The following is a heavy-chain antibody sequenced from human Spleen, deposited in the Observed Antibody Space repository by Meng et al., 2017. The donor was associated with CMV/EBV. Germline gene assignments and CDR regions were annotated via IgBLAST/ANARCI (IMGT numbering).Heavy chain of an antibody. Sequence: LPCAVYGGPFSGYDWSWIRQPPGKGLEWIGEINDRGSTNHNPSLKSRVTISVDTSKNQFSLKLSSVTAADTAVYYCARLYGGYDCDYWGQGTLVTVSS. V-gene: IGHV4-34*01. CDR3: ARLYGGYDCDY. J-gene: IGHJ4*02. CDR2: INDRGST. D-gene: IGHD5-12*01. CDR1: GGPFSGYD.